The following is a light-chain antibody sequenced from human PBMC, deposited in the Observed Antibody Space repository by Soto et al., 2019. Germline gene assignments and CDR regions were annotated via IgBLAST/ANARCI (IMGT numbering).Light chain of an antibody. CDR3: SSYTTSSPYV. J-gene: IGLJ1*01. CDR2: EVS. Sequence: QSVLTQPASVSGSPGQSITISCTGTSSDVGGYNFVSWYQQRPGEATKLIIYEVSNRPSGASYRFSGSKSGNTASLTISGLLAEDEADYYCSSYTTSSPYVFGTGTKVTVL. V-gene: IGLV2-14*01. CDR1: SSDVGGYNF.